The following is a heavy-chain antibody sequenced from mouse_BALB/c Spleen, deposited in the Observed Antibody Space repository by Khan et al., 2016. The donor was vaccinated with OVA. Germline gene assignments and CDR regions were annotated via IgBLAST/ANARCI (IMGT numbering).Heavy chain of an antibody. D-gene: IGHD1-1*01. V-gene: IGHV1-4*01. CDR1: GYIFTNYM. CDR2: INPSHDYS. Sequence: QVQLQQSGAELARPGASVKMSCKASGYIFTNYMMHWVKQRPGQGLEWIGDINPSHDYSNYNQNFKDKATLTADKSSSTTYMQLSSLTTGDSAGYYCARGGDGSFGFWGQGTLVTVSA. CDR3: ARGGDGSFGF. J-gene: IGHJ3*01.